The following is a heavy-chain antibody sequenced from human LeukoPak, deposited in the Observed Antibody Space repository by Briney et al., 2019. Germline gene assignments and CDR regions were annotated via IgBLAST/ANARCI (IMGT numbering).Heavy chain of an antibody. V-gene: IGHV3-7*01. CDR1: GFPFSDYW. Sequence: GGSLRLSCAASGFPFSDYWMDWVRQAPGKGVEWVANINQDGRIQYYADSVRGRFIISRNNAKNSLYLQLYSLRAEDTAIYFCSRSLDYLGQGALVTVSS. J-gene: IGHJ4*02. CDR3: SRSLDY. CDR2: INQDGRIQ.